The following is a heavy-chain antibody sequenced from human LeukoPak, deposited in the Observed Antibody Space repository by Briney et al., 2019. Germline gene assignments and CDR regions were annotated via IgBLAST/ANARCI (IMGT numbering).Heavy chain of an antibody. J-gene: IGHJ4*02. CDR2: INSDGSTT. V-gene: IGHV3-74*01. D-gene: IGHD4-23*01. Sequence: GGSLRLSCAASGFTFSSYWMHWVRQAPGKGLVWVSNINSDGSTTTYADSVKGRFTISRDNAENTLYLQMNSLRAEDTAVYYCARGRPHGNDYWGQGTLVTVSS. CDR3: ARGRPHGNDY. CDR1: GFTFSSYW.